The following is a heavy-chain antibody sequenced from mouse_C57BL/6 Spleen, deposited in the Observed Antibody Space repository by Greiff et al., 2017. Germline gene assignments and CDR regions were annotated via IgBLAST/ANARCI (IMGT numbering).Heavy chain of an antibody. D-gene: IGHD1-1*01. CDR3: ARGYYGSSYYLYAMDY. CDR1: GYTFTSYW. CDR2: IDPNSGGT. J-gene: IGHJ4*01. V-gene: IGHV1-72*01. Sequence: QVQLQQPGAELVKPGASVKLSCKASGYTFTSYWMHWVKQRPGRGLEWIGRIDPNSGGTKYNEKFKSKATLTVDKPSSTAYMQLISLTSEDSAVYYCARGYYGSSYYLYAMDYWGQGTSVTVSS.